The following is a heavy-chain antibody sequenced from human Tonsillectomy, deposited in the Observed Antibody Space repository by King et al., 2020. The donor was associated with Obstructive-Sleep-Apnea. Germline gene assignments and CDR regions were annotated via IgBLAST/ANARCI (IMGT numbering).Heavy chain of an antibody. J-gene: IGHJ6*02. CDR3: ERGSGRKYDYYYYGMDV. CDR2: ISYDKIIE. CDR1: GFTFNSYA. V-gene: IGHV3-30*04. D-gene: IGHD2-2*01. Sequence: VQLVESGGGVVQPGRSLRLSCAASGFTFNSYAMHWVRQAPGKGLEWVALISYDKIIEYYGDSVKGRFTISRDNSKSTLYLQMNSLRTEDTGIYYCERGSGRKYDYYYYGMDVWGQGTTVTVSS.